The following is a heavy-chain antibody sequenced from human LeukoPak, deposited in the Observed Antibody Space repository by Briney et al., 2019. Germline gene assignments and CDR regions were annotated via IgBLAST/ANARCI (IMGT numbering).Heavy chain of an antibody. CDR3: ARVGRYYDILTGYFPSIFDY. CDR1: GFTVSSNY. V-gene: IGHV3-66*02. D-gene: IGHD3-9*01. CDR2: IYSGGST. J-gene: IGHJ4*02. Sequence: GGSLRLSCAASGFTVSSNYMSWVRQAPGKGLEWVSVIYSGGSTYYADSVKDRFTISRDNSKNTLYLQMNSLRAEDTAVYYCARVGRYYDILTGYFPSIFDYWGQGTLVTVSS.